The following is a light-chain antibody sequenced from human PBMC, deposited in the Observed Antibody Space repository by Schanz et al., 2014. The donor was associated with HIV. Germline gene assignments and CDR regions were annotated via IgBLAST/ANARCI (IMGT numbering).Light chain of an antibody. CDR1: SMAFSSSNF. Sequence: QSALTQPTSVSGSPGQSITISCTGASMAFSSSNFVSWYQQHPGEAPRLIIYDVTSRPSGISPRFSGSKSGNTASLTISGLQADDEADYFCSSYTVASTCLFGGGTKLTVL. V-gene: IGLV2-14*03. CDR3: SSYTVASTCL. CDR2: DVT. J-gene: IGLJ3*02.